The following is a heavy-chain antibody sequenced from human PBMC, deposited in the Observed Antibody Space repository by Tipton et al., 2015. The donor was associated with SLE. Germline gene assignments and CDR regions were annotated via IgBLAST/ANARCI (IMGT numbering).Heavy chain of an antibody. CDR3: ARDSCGGDCYGYYYMDV. D-gene: IGHD2-21*01. Sequence: TLSLTCTVSGGSISSGNYSWNWIRKPAGKGLEWIGRIYTSGSTNYNPSLKSRVTISVDTSKNQFSLKLSSVTAADTAVYYCARDSCGGDCYGYYYMDVWGKGTTVTVSS. J-gene: IGHJ6*03. CDR1: GGSISSGNYS. V-gene: IGHV4-61*02. CDR2: IYTSGST.